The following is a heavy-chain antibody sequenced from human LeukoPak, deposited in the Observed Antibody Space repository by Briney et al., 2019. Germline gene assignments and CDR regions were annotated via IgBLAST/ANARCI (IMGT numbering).Heavy chain of an antibody. CDR2: MYHSGST. J-gene: IGHJ5*02. CDR3: ATSGYSSSWTLDP. Sequence: SETLSLTCAVSGASITSGGYSWSWIRQPPGKGLEWTGSMYHSGSTYYNPSLKSRVTISVDRSKNQFSLRLSSVTAADTAVYYCATSGYSSSWTLDPWGQGTLVTVSS. V-gene: IGHV4-30-2*01. D-gene: IGHD6-13*01. CDR1: GASITSGGYS.